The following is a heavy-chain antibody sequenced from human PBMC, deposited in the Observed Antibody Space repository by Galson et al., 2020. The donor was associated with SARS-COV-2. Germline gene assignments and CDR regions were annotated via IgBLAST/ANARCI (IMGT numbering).Heavy chain of an antibody. CDR2: IWYDGSNK. CDR1: GFTFSSYG. Sequence: GESLKISCAASGFTFSSYGMHWVRQAPGKGLEWVAVIWYDGSNKYYADSVKGRFTISRDNSKKTLYLEMNGLKAEDTAVYYCAKISNIIVGPEYYFDYWGQGTLVTVSS. J-gene: IGHJ4*02. V-gene: IGHV3-30*02. CDR3: AKISNIIVGPEYYFDY. D-gene: IGHD2-21*01.